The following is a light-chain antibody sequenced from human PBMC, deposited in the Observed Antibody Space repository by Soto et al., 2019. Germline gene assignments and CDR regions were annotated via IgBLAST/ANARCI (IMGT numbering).Light chain of an antibody. J-gene: IGKJ5*01. CDR1: QSVSSNY. CDR2: GAS. Sequence: EIVVTQSPGTLSLSPGEGATPSCRASQSVSSNYLAWYQQKPGQAPRLLIYGASNRATGIPDRFSGSGSGTEFTLTISRLEPEDFGVYYCQQSGSSPPITFGQGTRLEIK. V-gene: IGKV3-20*01. CDR3: QQSGSSPPIT.